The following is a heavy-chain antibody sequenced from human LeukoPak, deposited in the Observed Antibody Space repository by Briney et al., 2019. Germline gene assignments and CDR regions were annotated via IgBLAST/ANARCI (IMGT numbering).Heavy chain of an antibody. CDR3: ARLRGGYNYALGPFDY. D-gene: IGHD5-18*01. CDR1: EFPFSSYS. Sequence: GGSLRLSCEASEFPFSSYSINWVRQAPGKGLEWVSSIGSIRNYIYYADSVRGRFTISRDNARNSLYLQMNSLRAEDTAVYYCARLRGGYNYALGPFDYWGQGTLVTVSS. CDR2: IGSIRNYI. J-gene: IGHJ4*02. V-gene: IGHV3-21*01.